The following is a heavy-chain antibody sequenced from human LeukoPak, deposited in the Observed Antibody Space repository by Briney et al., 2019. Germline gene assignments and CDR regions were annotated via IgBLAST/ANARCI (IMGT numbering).Heavy chain of an antibody. CDR2: ISYDGSNK. D-gene: IGHD6-19*01. J-gene: IGHJ5*02. CDR1: GFTFSSYA. V-gene: IGHV3-30-3*01. CDR3: AKEPASSGWFDP. Sequence: GGSLRLSCAASGFTFSSYAMHWVRQAPGKGLEWVAVISYDGSNKYYADSVKGRFTISRDNSKNTLYLQMNSLRAEDTAVYYCAKEPASSGWFDPWGQGTLVAVSS.